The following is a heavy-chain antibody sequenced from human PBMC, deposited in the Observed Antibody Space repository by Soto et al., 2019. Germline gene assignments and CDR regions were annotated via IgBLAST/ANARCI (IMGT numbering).Heavy chain of an antibody. Sequence: QVQLVQSGAEVKKPGSSVKVSCKASGGTFSSYTISWVRQAPGQGLEWMGRIIPILGIANYAQKFQGRVTITAEKSTSTAYMELSSLRSEETAVYYCARSTYCSGGSCYSEPYYYYYMDVWGKGTTVTVSS. D-gene: IGHD2-15*01. J-gene: IGHJ6*03. CDR3: ARSTYCSGGSCYSEPYYYYYMDV. CDR1: GGTFSSYT. CDR2: IIPILGIA. V-gene: IGHV1-69*02.